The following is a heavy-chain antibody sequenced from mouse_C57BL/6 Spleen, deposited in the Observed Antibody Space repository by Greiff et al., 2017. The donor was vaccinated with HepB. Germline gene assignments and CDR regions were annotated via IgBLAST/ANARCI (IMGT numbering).Heavy chain of an antibody. CDR2: INPNNGGT. D-gene: IGHD1-1*01. CDR3: ARQGLYYGSSYGAY. CDR1: GYTFTDYN. Sequence: EVQLQQSGPELVKPGASVKIPCKASGYTFTDYNMDWVKQSHGKSLEWIGDINPNNGGTIYNQKFKGKATLTVDKSSSTAYMELRSLTSEDTAVYYCARQGLYYGSSYGAYWGQGTLVTVSA. J-gene: IGHJ3*01. V-gene: IGHV1-18*01.